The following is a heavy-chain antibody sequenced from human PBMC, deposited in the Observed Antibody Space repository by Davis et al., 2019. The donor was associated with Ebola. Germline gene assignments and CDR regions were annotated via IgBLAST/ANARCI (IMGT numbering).Heavy chain of an antibody. CDR2: IDWDDDK. D-gene: IGHD4-17*01. V-gene: IGHV2-70*11. CDR1: GFSLTPSGMC. Sequence: SGPTLVKPPQTLTLTCTFSGFSLTPSGMCVSWIRQPPGKALEWLARIDWDDDKYYSTSLKTRLTISKDTSKNRVVLTMTNMDPVDTATYYCARTLYGDYGDWYFDLWGRGTLVTVSS. J-gene: IGHJ2*01. CDR3: ARTLYGDYGDWYFDL.